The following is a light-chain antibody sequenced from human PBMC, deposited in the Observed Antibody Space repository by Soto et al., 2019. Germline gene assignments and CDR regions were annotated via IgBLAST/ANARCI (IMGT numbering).Light chain of an antibody. CDR3: CSYAGSYTVL. CDR2: DVS. Sequence: QSALTQPRSVSGSPGQSVTISCTGTSSDVGGYNYVSWYQQHPGKAPKLMIYDVSKRPSGVPDRFSGSKSGNTASLTISGLQAEDEADYYCCSYAGSYTVLFGRGTKLTVL. J-gene: IGLJ2*01. CDR1: SSDVGGYNY. V-gene: IGLV2-11*01.